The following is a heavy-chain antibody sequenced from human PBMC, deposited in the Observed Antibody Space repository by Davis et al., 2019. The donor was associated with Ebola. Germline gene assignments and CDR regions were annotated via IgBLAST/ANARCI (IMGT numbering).Heavy chain of an antibody. D-gene: IGHD1-1*01. CDR3: ASPAGTTEHWFDY. CDR1: GYTFSNYY. J-gene: IGHJ4*02. V-gene: IGHV1-46*01. Sequence: ASVKVSCKASGYTFSNYYMHWLRQAPGQGLEWMGVVDPSGGIRRYAQKFQDRVTMTRDTSTSTLYMQLDSLKSDDTAVYFCASPAGTTEHWFDYWGQGTPVTVAS. CDR2: VDPSGGIR.